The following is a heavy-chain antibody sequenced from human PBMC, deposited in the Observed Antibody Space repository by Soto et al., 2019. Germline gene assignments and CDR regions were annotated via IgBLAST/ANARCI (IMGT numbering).Heavy chain of an antibody. V-gene: IGHV4-4*07. Sequence: QVQLQESGPGLVKPSGTLSLTCTVSGGSISSYYWSWIRQPAGKGLEWIGRIYTSGSTNYNPSLKSRVTMSVDTSKNQFSLKLSSVTAADTAVYYCAREGRDYGDYVRPFDYWGQGTLVTVSS. CDR3: AREGRDYGDYVRPFDY. CDR1: GGSISSYY. CDR2: IYTSGST. D-gene: IGHD4-17*01. J-gene: IGHJ4*02.